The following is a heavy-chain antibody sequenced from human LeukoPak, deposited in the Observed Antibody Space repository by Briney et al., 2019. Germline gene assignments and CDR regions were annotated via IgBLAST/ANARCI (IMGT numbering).Heavy chain of an antibody. D-gene: IGHD2-15*01. CDR3: ARDKYCSDDNCDGGSKFDY. CDR1: GFTFSSYS. Sequence: KTGGSLRLSCAASGFTFSSYSMNWVRQAPGKGLEWVSSISSSSSYIYYADSVKGRFTISRDNAKNSLYLQMNSLRAEDTGVYYCARDKYCSDDNCDGGSKFDYWGQGTLVTVSS. CDR2: ISSSSSYI. V-gene: IGHV3-21*01. J-gene: IGHJ4*02.